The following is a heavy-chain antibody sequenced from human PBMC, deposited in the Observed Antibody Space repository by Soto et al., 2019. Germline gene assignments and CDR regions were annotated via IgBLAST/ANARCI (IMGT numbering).Heavy chain of an antibody. CDR3: ARDRSSRPSGWFDP. J-gene: IGHJ5*02. Sequence: SVKVSCKASGGTFSSYAISWVRQAPGQGLEWMGGIIPIFGTANYAQKLQGRVTITTDTSTSTAYMELSSLRSDDTAVYYCARDRSSRPSGWFDPWGQGTLVTVSS. CDR1: GGTFSSYA. D-gene: IGHD2-2*01. CDR2: IIPIFGTA. V-gene: IGHV1-69*05.